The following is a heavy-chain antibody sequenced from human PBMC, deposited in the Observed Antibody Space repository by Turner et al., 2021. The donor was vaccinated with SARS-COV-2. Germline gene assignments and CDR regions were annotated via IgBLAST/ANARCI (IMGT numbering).Heavy chain of an antibody. CDR1: GITFSSHG. CDR3: ARLDDSGHWGAFDI. Sequence: QVQLVESGGGVVQPGRSLRLSCAASGITFSSHGMHWVRQAPGKGLGWVAVRWNDGSQKYYADSVKGRFTISRDNSKNMVYLQMNSLRAEDTAVYYCARLDDSGHWGAFDIWGQGTMVTVSS. CDR2: RWNDGSQK. J-gene: IGHJ3*02. D-gene: IGHD3-22*01. V-gene: IGHV3-33*01.